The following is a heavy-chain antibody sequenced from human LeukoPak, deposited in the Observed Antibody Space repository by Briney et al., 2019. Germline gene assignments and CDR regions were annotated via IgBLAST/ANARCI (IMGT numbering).Heavy chain of an antibody. J-gene: IGHJ4*02. CDR2: ISAYNGNT. CDR3: ARDRPIITAMVRGVTPQGFDY. D-gene: IGHD3-10*01. Sequence: GASVKVSTKASGYTFTSYGVSWVRQAPGQGLEWMGWISAYNGNTNSAQKLQGRVTMTTATSTSTAYMELRSLRSDDTAVYYCARDRPIITAMVRGVTPQGFDYWGQGTLVTVSS. V-gene: IGHV1-18*01. CDR1: GYTFTSYG.